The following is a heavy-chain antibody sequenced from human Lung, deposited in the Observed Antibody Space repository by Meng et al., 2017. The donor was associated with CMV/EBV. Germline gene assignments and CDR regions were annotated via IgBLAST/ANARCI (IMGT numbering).Heavy chain of an antibody. CDR1: GASISSSSYF. J-gene: IGHJ4*03. V-gene: IGHV4-39*06. Sequence: SETLSLTCTVSGASISSSSYFWYWIRQPPGKGLEWIGSISYGGSTYYNSSLKSRVTISVDISKNQFTLRLTSVTAADTAVYFCVRDPVAYYYESSGYYPKYVDPWGRGTLVTVSS. D-gene: IGHD3-22*01. CDR2: ISYGGST. CDR3: VRDPVAYYYESSGYYPKYVDP.